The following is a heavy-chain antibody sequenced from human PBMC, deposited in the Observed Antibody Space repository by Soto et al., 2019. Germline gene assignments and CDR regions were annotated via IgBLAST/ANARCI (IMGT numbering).Heavy chain of an antibody. J-gene: IGHJ6*02. D-gene: IGHD6-13*01. CDR3: ARSLLDEYSSSWRSAYYGMDV. Sequence: GASVKVSCKASGFTFSAYYIYWVRQAPGQGLEWIGWINPDSGGTNNAQKFQGRATMTRDTSTSTVYMELSALISDDTAVYYCARSLLDEYSSSWRSAYYGMDVWGQGTTVTVSS. V-gene: IGHV1-2*02. CDR2: INPDSGGT. CDR1: GFTFSAYY.